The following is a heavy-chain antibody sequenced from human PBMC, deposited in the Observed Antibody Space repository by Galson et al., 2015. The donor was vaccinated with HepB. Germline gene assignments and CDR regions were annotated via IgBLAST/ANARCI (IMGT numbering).Heavy chain of an antibody. CDR2: ISSSSSYI. D-gene: IGHD5-12*01. CDR1: GFTFSSYS. CDR3: ARAASLVAKAFDI. V-gene: IGHV3-21*01. Sequence: SLRLSCAASGFTFSSYSMNWVRQAPGKGLEWVSSISSSSSYIYYADSVKGRFTISRDNAKNSLYLQMNSLRAEDTAVYYCARAASLVAKAFDIWGQGTMVTVSS. J-gene: IGHJ3*02.